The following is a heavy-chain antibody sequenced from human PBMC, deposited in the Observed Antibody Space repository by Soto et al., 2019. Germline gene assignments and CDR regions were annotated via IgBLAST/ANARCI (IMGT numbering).Heavy chain of an antibody. CDR2: IYYSGST. CDR3: ARAGVLVYYDILTGYYTGPSTEPGWFDP. D-gene: IGHD3-9*01. Sequence: PSETLSLTCTVSGGSISSHYWSWIRQPPGKGLEWIGYIYYSGSTNYNPSLKSRVTISVDTSKNQFSLKLSSVTAADTAVYYCARAGVLVYYDILTGYYTGPSTEPGWFDPWGQGTLVTVSS. V-gene: IGHV4-59*11. CDR1: GGSISSHY. J-gene: IGHJ5*02.